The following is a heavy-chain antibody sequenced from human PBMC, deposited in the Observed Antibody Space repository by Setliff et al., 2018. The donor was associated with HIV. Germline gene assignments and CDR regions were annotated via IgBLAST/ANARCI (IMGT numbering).Heavy chain of an antibody. J-gene: IGHJ3*02. CDR3: ARMRGGHNIREGAFDI. V-gene: IGHV1-18*01. CDR1: GYSFSSYG. CDR2: MSTDNGNT. D-gene: IGHD1-20*01. Sequence: ASVKVSCKASGYSFSSYGIGWVRLAPGQGLEWMGWMSTDNGNTNYAQKVQGRVTMTTDTGTRTAYMELRSLRSDDTATYYCARMRGGHNIREGAFDIWGQGTMVTVSS.